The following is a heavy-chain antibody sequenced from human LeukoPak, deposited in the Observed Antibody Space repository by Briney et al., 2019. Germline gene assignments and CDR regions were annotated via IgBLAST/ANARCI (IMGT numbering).Heavy chain of an antibody. CDR1: GDSVSSNCAA. D-gene: IGHD3-10*01. CDR3: VRSRGDLDY. Sequence: SQTLSLTCAISGDSVSSNCAAWNWIRQSPARGLEWLGRTYYRSKWHNDYAPSVKSRITINPDTSKNQFSLQVNSMTPEDTAVYYCVRSRGDLDYWGQGTLVTVSS. J-gene: IGHJ4*02. V-gene: IGHV6-1*01. CDR2: TYYRSKWHN.